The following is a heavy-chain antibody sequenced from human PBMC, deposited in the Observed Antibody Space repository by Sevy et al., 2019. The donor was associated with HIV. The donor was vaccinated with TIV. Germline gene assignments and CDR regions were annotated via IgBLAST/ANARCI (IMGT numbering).Heavy chain of an antibody. J-gene: IGHJ4*02. Sequence: SETLSLTCAVSGGSISSGSYYWTWIRQPAGKGLEWIGRIYSNGSTNYNPSLKSRATKSADTSKNQFSLKLRSVTAADTAVYYCATSWRYYASGKPEDLFDYWGQGTQVTVSS. V-gene: IGHV4-61*02. D-gene: IGHD3-10*01. CDR2: IYSNGST. CDR1: GGSISSGSYY. CDR3: ATSWRYYASGKPEDLFDY.